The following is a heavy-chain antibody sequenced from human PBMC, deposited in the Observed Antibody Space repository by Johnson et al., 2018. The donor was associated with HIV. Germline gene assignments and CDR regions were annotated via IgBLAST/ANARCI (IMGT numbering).Heavy chain of an antibody. D-gene: IGHD3-3*01. Sequence: QVLLVESGGGVVQPGGSLRLSCATSGFTFSYYGLHWVRQAPGVGLEWVAFTRYDGSDEFYADSVKGRFTISRDTSKNTLYLQMNNLRVEDTALYYCAKFRGYYAPFDIWGQGTMVTVSS. J-gene: IGHJ3*02. CDR1: GFTFSYYG. CDR3: AKFRGYYAPFDI. V-gene: IGHV3-30*02. CDR2: TRYDGSDE.